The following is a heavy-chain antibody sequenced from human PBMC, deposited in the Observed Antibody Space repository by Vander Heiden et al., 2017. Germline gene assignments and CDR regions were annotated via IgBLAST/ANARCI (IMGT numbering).Heavy chain of an antibody. D-gene: IGHD6-6*01. J-gene: IGHJ4*02. V-gene: IGHV3-30-3*01. CDR3: SRGADGSSSGREFDH. Sequence: QVQLVASGGGVVQPGRPLRHSCSASAFPFSLYAMHWVRQAPGKGPEWVSSISYDGSSKYYADSVKGRFTISRDNSNNTVYLQMNSLRGEDTSVYYCSRGADGSSSGREFDHWGQGTLVTVSS. CDR1: AFPFSLYA. CDR2: ISYDGSSK.